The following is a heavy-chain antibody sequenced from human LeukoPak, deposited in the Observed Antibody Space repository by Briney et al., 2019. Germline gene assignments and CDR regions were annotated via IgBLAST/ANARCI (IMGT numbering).Heavy chain of an antibody. CDR2: INHSGST. CDR1: GGSFSGYY. V-gene: IGHV4-34*01. J-gene: IGHJ5*02. CDR3: ARGGRGYCNSTSCRTRNWFDP. D-gene: IGHD2-2*01. Sequence: SETLSLTCAVYGGSFSGYYWSWIRQPPGKGLEWIGEINHSGSTNYNPSLKSRVTISVDTSKNQFSLKLSSVTAADTAVYYCARGGRGYCNSTSCRTRNWFDPWGQGTLVTVSS.